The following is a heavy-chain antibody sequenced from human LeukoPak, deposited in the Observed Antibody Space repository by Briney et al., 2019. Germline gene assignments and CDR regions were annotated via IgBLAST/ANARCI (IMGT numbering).Heavy chain of an antibody. V-gene: IGHV4-39*01. J-gene: IGHJ4*02. D-gene: IGHD3-22*01. CDR1: GGSISSSSYY. CDR2: IYYSGCT. Sequence: PSETLSLTCTVSGGSISSSSYYWGWIRQPPGKGLEWIGSIYYSGCTSYNPSLKSRVTISIDTSKNQFSMRLSSVTAADTAVYYCATSSPYYYDSSGYPAPFDYWGQGSLVTVSS. CDR3: ATSSPYYYDSSGYPAPFDY.